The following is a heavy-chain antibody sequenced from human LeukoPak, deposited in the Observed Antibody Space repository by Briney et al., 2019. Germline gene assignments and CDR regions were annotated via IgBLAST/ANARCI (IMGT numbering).Heavy chain of an antibody. J-gene: IGHJ4*02. CDR3: AHRSLGYCSGGSCY. CDR2: ISWDDDK. Sequence: SGPTLVKPTQTLTLTCTFSCFSLSTRGVGVCWVRQPPGRALEWLALISWDDDKRYSPSLKSSLTITKDHPKNQVVLTMTNMDPVDTATYYCAHRSLGYCSGGSCYWGQGTLVSVSS. CDR1: CFSLSTRGVG. D-gene: IGHD2-15*01. V-gene: IGHV2-5*02.